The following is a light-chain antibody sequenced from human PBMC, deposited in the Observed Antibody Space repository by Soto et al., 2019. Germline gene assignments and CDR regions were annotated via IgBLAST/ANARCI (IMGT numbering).Light chain of an antibody. CDR2: DAS. CDR1: QSISNW. J-gene: IGKJ4*01. V-gene: IGKV1-5*01. Sequence: DIQMTHSPSTLSASVGDRVTITCRASQSISNWLAWYQQKPGKAPKLLIYDASNLESGVPSRFSGSASGTEFTLTISSLQPDDFATYYCQQYNSYPFTFGGGTKV. CDR3: QQYNSYPFT.